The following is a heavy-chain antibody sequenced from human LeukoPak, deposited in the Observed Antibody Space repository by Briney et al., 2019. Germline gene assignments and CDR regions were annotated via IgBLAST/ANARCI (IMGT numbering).Heavy chain of an antibody. D-gene: IGHD5-24*01. V-gene: IGHV1-46*01. Sequence: ASVKVSCKASGYTFTSYYMHWVRQAPGQGLEWMGIINPSGGSTSYAQKFQGRVTMTRDTSTSTVYMELSSLRSEDTAVYHCARARRDGYNSPKPFDYWGQGTLVTVSS. CDR3: ARARRDGYNSPKPFDY. CDR2: INPSGGST. J-gene: IGHJ4*02. CDR1: GYTFTSYY.